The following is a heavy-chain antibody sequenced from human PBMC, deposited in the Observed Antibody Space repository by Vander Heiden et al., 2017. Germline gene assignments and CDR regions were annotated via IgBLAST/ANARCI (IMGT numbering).Heavy chain of an antibody. CDR1: GYTLTELS. CDR2: FDPEDGET. D-gene: IGHD3-3*01. V-gene: IGHV1-24*01. Sequence: QVQLVQSGAEVKKPGASVKVSCKVSGYTLTELSMHWVRQAPGKGLEWMGGFDPEDGETIYAQKFQGRVTRTEYTSTDTAYMELSSRRCEDTAVYQCATNRYLTIFGVGTCTREYWYFDLWGRGTMVTVSS. J-gene: IGHJ2*01. CDR3: ATNRYLTIFGVGTCTREYWYFDL.